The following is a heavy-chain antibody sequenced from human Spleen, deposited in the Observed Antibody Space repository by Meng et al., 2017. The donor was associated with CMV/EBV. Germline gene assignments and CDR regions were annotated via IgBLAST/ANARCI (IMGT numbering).Heavy chain of an antibody. CDR1: GFTLSNYG. CDR3: ARLRYCSSTSCPYYFDY. V-gene: IGHV3-21*01. D-gene: IGHD2-2*01. Sequence: GESLKISCAASGFTLSNYGMAWVRQAPGKGLEWVSSISSSSSYIYYADSVKGRFTISRDNAKNSLYLQMNSLRAEDTAVYYCARLRYCSSTSCPYYFDYWGQGTLVTVSS. J-gene: IGHJ4*02. CDR2: ISSSSSYI.